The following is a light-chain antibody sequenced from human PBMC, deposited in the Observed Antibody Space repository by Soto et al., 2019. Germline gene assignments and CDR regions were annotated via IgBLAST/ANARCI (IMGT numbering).Light chain of an antibody. CDR2: AAS. CDR3: QQYGSAIT. J-gene: IGKJ5*01. Sequence: DIQMTHSPHSLSASVGGRVTITSRSSQSISSYLNWYQQKPGKPPKLLIYAASTLQSGVPSRFSGSGSGTDFTLTISRLEPEDFAVYYCQQYGSAITFGQGTRLEIK. CDR1: QSISSY. V-gene: IGKV1-39*01.